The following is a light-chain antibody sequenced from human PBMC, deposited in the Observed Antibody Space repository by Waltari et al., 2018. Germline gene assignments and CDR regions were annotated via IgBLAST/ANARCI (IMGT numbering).Light chain of an antibody. V-gene: IGKV1-5*03. CDR3: QQYNTYPWT. J-gene: IGKJ1*01. Sequence: DIQMTQSPSTLSASVGDRITITCRASHSITIWLAWYKQKPGEAPKLLIFRASSLESVVPSRFSGSGSGTEFTLTISSLQPDDFATYYCQQYNTYPWTFGQGTKVEIK. CDR2: RAS. CDR1: HSITIW.